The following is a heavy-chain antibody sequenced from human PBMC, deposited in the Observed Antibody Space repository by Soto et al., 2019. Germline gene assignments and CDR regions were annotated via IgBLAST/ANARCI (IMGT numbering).Heavy chain of an antibody. Sequence: SETMSVTCTVSGGYISSSGYYWGWISQPPGKGLEWIGSIYYSGSTYYNPSLKSRVTISVDTSKNQFSLKLSSVTAADTAVYYCARHCGPSSGWYYFDYWGQGTLVTVSS. D-gene: IGHD6-19*01. CDR3: ARHCGPSSGWYYFDY. CDR1: GGYISSSGYY. J-gene: IGHJ4*02. V-gene: IGHV4-39*01. CDR2: IYYSGST.